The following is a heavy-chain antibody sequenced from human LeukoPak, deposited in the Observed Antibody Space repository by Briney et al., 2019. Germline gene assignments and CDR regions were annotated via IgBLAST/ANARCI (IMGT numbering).Heavy chain of an antibody. CDR1: GFTFSSYG. CDR2: ISGSGSST. CDR3: AKVGALDIGGGRVVDYFDY. J-gene: IGHJ4*02. V-gene: IGHV3-23*01. Sequence: SGGSLRLSCAAYGFTFSSYGMSWVRQARGKGLEWVSAISGSGSSTSYADSVKGRFTISRDNSKNTLYLQTNSLRAEDTAVYYCAKVGALDIGGGRVVDYFDYWGQGTLVTVSS. D-gene: IGHD5-12*01.